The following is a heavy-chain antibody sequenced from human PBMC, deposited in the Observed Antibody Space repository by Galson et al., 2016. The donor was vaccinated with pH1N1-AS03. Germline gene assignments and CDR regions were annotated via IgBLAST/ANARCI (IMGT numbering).Heavy chain of an antibody. J-gene: IGHJ4*02. Sequence: PALVKPPQTLTLTCTLSGFSISTSGIGVGWIRQPPGKALEWLAFIYWDDDDRYSPSLQSRLTIRKDTSKNQVVLTMTNMDPSDTAPYFCARRRGAEPFFDQWGQGTLVTVSS. CDR1: GFSISTSGIG. CDR2: IYWDDDD. D-gene: IGHD1-14*01. V-gene: IGHV2-5*02. CDR3: ARRRGAEPFFDQ.